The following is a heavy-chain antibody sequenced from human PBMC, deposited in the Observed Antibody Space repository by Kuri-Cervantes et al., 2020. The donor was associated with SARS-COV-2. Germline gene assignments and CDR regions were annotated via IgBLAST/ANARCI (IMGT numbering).Heavy chain of an antibody. V-gene: IGHV3-30-3*01. Sequence: GGSLRLSCAASGFTFSSYAMHWVRQAPGKGLEWVAVISYDGSNKYYADSVKGRFTISRDNSKNTLYLQMNSLRAEDTAVYYCARDRYYDSSGPMIDYWGQGTLVTVSS. CDR1: GFTFSSYA. D-gene: IGHD3-22*01. CDR2: ISYDGSNK. J-gene: IGHJ4*02. CDR3: ARDRYYDSSGPMIDY.